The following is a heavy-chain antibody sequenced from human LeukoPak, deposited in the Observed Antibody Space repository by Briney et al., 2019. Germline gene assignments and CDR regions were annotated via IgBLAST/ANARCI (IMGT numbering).Heavy chain of an antibody. J-gene: IGHJ4*02. D-gene: IGHD3-10*01. CDR1: GFTFSSYA. CDR3: AKDPVLLWFGELPYYFDY. Sequence: QTGGSLRLSCAASGFTFSSYAMSWVRQAPGKGLEWVSAISGSGGSTYYADSVKGRFTISRDNSKNTLYLQMNSLRAEDTAVYYCAKDPVLLWFGELPYYFDYWGQGTLVNVSS. V-gene: IGHV3-23*01. CDR2: ISGSGGST.